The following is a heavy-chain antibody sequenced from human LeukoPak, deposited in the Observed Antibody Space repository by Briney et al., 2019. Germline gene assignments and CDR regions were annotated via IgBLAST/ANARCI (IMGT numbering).Heavy chain of an antibody. D-gene: IGHD2-2*01. Sequence: GGSLRLSCAASGFTFSSYEMNWVRQAPGKGLEWVSYISSSGSTIYYADSVKGRFTISRDNAKNSLYLQMNSLRAEDTAVYYCARDTVQYCGTTSCQPFDYWGQGTLVTVSS. V-gene: IGHV3-48*03. J-gene: IGHJ4*02. CDR2: ISSSGSTI. CDR1: GFTFSSYE. CDR3: ARDTVQYCGTTSCQPFDY.